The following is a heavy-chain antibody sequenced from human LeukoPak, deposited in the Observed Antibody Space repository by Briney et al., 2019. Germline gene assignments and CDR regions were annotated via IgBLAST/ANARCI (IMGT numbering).Heavy chain of an antibody. J-gene: IGHJ3*02. CDR3: ACRVRIPI. D-gene: IGHD2-21*01. CDR1: GFTFSSYE. V-gene: IGHV3-21*01. Sequence: VGSLRLSCAASGFTFSSYEMCWVRQAPGEGLEWVSSISSSSSYIYYADSLQGLFTISRDNAKNSWYLYKNSLRAEYTAVYYCACRVRIPIWGQGTMVTVSS. CDR2: ISSSSSYI.